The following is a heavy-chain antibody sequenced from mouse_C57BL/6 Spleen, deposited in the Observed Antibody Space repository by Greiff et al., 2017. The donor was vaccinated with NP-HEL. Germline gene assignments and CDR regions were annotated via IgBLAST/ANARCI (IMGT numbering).Heavy chain of an antibody. CDR1: GYTFTSYG. CDR3: ARWSFTTVVANDWYFDV. Sequence: VQLQQSGAELARPGASVKLSCKASGYTFTSYGISWVKQRTGQGLEWIGEIYPRSGNTYYNEKFKGKATLTADKSSSTAYMELRSLTSEDSAVYFCARWSFTTVVANDWYFDVWGTGTTVTVSS. J-gene: IGHJ1*03. D-gene: IGHD1-1*01. V-gene: IGHV1-81*01. CDR2: IYPRSGNT.